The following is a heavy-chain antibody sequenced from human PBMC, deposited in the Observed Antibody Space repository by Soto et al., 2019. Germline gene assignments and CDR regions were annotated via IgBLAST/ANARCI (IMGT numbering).Heavy chain of an antibody. CDR2: INHSGST. D-gene: IGHD6-13*01. CDR1: GGSFSGYY. J-gene: IGHJ4*02. Sequence: SETLSLTCAVYGGSFSGYYWSWIRQPPGKGLEWIGEINHSGSTNYNPSLKSRVTISVDTSKNQFSLKLSSVTAADTAVYYCARARYGNLAAAGYFDYWGQGTLVTVSS. V-gene: IGHV4-34*01. CDR3: ARARYGNLAAAGYFDY.